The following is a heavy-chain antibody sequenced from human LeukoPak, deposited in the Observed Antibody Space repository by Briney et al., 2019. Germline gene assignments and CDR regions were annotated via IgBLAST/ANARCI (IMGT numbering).Heavy chain of an antibody. CDR1: GFILSDHY. J-gene: IGHJ4*02. CDR3: ARRRYDSTGYHPD. Sequence: KSGGSLRLSCAASGFILSDHYMSWIRQAPGKGLEWVSYISNNGNTIFYADSAKGRFTISRDNAKNSLYLQMNSLRAEDTAVYYCARRRYDSTGYHPDWGQGTLVTVSS. D-gene: IGHD3-22*01. V-gene: IGHV3-11*01. CDR2: ISNNGNTI.